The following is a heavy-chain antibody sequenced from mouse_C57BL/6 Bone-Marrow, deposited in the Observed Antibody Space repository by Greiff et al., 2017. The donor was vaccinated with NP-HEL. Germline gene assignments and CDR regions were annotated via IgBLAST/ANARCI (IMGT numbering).Heavy chain of an antibody. CDR2: IYPGDGDT. V-gene: IGHV1-82*01. CDR3: AATVPYWYFDV. J-gene: IGHJ1*03. CDR1: GYAFSSSW. Sequence: QVQLQQSGPELVKPGALVKISCKASGYAFSSSWMNWVKQRPGKGLEWIGRIYPGDGDTNYNGKFKGKATLTADKSSSTAYMQLSSLTSEDSAVYFCAATVPYWYFDVWGTGTTVTVSS. D-gene: IGHD1-1*01.